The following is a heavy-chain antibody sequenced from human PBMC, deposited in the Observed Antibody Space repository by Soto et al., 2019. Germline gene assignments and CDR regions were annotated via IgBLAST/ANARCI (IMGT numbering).Heavy chain of an antibody. J-gene: IGHJ5*02. CDR2: ISFGSSFT. CDR1: GFTFSDYY. CDR3: ASGLSSRISNSIDP. D-gene: IGHD2-15*01. V-gene: IGHV3-11*06. Sequence: PGGSLRLSCAASGFTFSDYYMTWFRQAPGKGPECISYISFGSSFTNYADSVEGRFTISRDNAKNTLYLQMNSLRVEDTAVYYCASGLSSRISNSIDPWGQGLLVTVSS.